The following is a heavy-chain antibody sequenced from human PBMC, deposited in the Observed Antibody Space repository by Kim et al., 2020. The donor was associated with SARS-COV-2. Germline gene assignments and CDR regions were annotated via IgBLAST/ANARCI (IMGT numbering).Heavy chain of an antibody. V-gene: IGHV3-23*01. Sequence: ADSVKGRFTTSRDNSKNTLVLQIDSRRAEDTATYYCVKATGDYITRTFDYWGQGTLVTVSS. D-gene: IGHD4-17*01. J-gene: IGHJ4*02. CDR3: VKATGDYITRTFDY.